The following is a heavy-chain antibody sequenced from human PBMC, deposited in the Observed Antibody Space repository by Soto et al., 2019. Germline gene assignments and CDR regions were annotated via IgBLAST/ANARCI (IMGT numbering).Heavy chain of an antibody. V-gene: IGHV3-48*02. Sequence: GGSLRLSGAASGFTFSTYSINWVRPAPGKGLEWISYISSSSSTIYYADSVKGRFTISRDNAKNSLYLQMNSLRDEDTAVYYCARDQLYYNDISGRPLNAFDVWGQGT. J-gene: IGHJ3*01. D-gene: IGHD3-22*01. CDR2: ISSSSSTI. CDR3: ARDQLYYNDISGRPLNAFDV. CDR1: GFTFSTYS.